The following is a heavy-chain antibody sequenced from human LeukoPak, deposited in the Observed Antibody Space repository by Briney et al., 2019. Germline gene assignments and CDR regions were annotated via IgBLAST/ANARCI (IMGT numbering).Heavy chain of an antibody. CDR1: GGTFSSYA. D-gene: IGHD4-17*01. CDR3: GYGDYVGYFDY. CDR2: IIPIFGTA. V-gene: IGHV1-69*13. J-gene: IGHJ4*02. Sequence: SVKVSCKASGGTFSSYAISWVRQAPGQGLEWMGGIIPIFGTANYGQKFQGRVTITADESTSTAYMELSSLRSEDTAVYYCGYGDYVGYFDYWGQGTLVTVSS.